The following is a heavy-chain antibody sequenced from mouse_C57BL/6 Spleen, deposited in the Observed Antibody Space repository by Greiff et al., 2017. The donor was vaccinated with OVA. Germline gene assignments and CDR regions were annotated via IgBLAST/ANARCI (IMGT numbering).Heavy chain of an antibody. Sequence: LQESGAELVRPGTSVKVSCKASGYAFTNYLIEWVKQRPGQGLEWIGVINPGSGGTNYNEKFKGKATLTADKSSSTAYMQLSSLTSEDSAVYFCARGDYYGSSPLFDYWGQGTTLTVSS. D-gene: IGHD1-1*01. CDR3: ARGDYYGSSPLFDY. CDR2: INPGSGGT. CDR1: GYAFTNYL. V-gene: IGHV1-54*01. J-gene: IGHJ2*01.